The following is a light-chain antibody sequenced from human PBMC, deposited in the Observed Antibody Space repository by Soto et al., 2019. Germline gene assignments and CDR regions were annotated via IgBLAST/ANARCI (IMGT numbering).Light chain of an antibody. CDR3: QRYNVSPPGYT. V-gene: IGKV3-20*01. CDR1: QSVSSTF. J-gene: IGKJ2*01. CDR2: GGS. Sequence: EIVLTQSPGTLSLSPGERATLSCRASQSVSSTFLAWYQQKPGQAPRLLIYGGSSRATGIPDRFSGSGSGTDFTLTISRLEPVDFAVYFCQRYNVSPPGYTFGQGTTLEIK.